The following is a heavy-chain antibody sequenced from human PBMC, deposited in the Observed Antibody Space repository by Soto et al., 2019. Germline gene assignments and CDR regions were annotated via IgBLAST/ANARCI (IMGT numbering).Heavy chain of an antibody. CDR1: GFTFSSYG. Sequence: QVQLVESGGGVVQPGRSLRLSCAASGFTFSSYGMHWVRQAPDKGLEWVAVISYDGSNKYYADSVKGRFTISRDNSKNTLYLQMNSLRAEDTAVYYCAKEQGIAVAGTVYFQHWGQGTLVTVSS. D-gene: IGHD6-19*01. J-gene: IGHJ1*01. V-gene: IGHV3-30*18. CDR3: AKEQGIAVAGTVYFQH. CDR2: ISYDGSNK.